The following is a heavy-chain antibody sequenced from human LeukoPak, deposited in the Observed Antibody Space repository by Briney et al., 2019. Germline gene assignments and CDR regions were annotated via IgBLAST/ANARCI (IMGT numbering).Heavy chain of an antibody. J-gene: IGHJ4*02. D-gene: IGHD6-13*01. CDR3: ARGVAAAGIGPYYFDY. Sequence: PSETLSLTCAVYGGSFSGYYWSWIRQPPGKGREWIGEINHSGSTNYNPSLKSRVTISVDTSKNQFSLKLSSVTAADTAVYYCARGVAAAGIGPYYFDYWGQGTLVTVSS. CDR1: GGSFSGYY. CDR2: INHSGST. V-gene: IGHV4-34*01.